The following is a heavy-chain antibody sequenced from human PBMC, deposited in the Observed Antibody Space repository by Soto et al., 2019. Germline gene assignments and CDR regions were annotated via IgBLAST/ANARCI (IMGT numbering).Heavy chain of an antibody. D-gene: IGHD3-22*01. CDR3: ARVEDDSSGYYYVRHRWYNWFDP. V-gene: IGHV4-34*01. J-gene: IGHJ5*02. CDR1: GGSFSGYY. Sequence: QVQLQQWGAGLLKPSETLSLTCAVYGGSFSGYYWSWIRQPPGKGLEWIGEINHSGSTNYNPSLKSRVTISVDTSKNQFSLKLSSVTAADTAVYYCARVEDDSSGYYYVRHRWYNWFDPWGQGTLVTVSS. CDR2: INHSGST.